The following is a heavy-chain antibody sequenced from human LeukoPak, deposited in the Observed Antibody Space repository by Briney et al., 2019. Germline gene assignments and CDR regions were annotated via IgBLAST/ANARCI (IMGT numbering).Heavy chain of an antibody. CDR1: GFSVSSDY. V-gene: IGHV3-53*01. Sequence: GGSLRLSCAASGFSVSSDYMSWVRQAPGKGLEWVSIIYSGGSTYYADSVKGRFTISRDNSKNTLYLKMNSLRAEDTAVYYCARLNTAMVLAFDIWGQGTMVTVSS. CDR3: ARLNTAMVLAFDI. D-gene: IGHD5-18*01. CDR2: IYSGGST. J-gene: IGHJ3*02.